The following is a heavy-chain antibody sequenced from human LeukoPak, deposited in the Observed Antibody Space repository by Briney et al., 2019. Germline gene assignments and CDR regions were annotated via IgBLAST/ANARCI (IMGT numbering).Heavy chain of an antibody. CDR2: INHSRGT. CDR3: GRSPGWTIAARPLDF. CDR1: GGSFSGYY. D-gene: IGHD6-6*01. V-gene: IGHV4-34*01. Sequence: PSETLSLSCAVYGGSFSGYYWTWIRQPPGKGLEWIGDINHSRGTNYNPSLKSRVTISVDTSKNQFSLKLTSVTAADTALYYCGRSPGWTIAARPLDFWGQGALVTVSS. J-gene: IGHJ4*02.